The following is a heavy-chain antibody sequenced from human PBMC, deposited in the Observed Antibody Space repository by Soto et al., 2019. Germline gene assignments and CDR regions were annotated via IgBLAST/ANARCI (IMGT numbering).Heavy chain of an antibody. CDR3: ARIPDSSGYYLRDY. J-gene: IGHJ4*02. D-gene: IGHD3-22*01. V-gene: IGHV2-26*01. CDR1: GFSLSNARMG. Sequence: QVTLKESGPVLVKPTETLTLTCTVSGFSLSNARMGVSWFRQPPGKALEWLAHIFSNDEKSYSASLKSRHTISKDTSKSQVVLTMTNMYPVDTATYCCARIPDSSGYYLRDYWGQETLVTVSS. CDR2: IFSNDEK.